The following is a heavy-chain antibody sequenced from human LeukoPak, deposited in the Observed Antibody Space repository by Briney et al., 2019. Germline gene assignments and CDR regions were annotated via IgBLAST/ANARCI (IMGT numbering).Heavy chain of an antibody. CDR1: GYTFTGYY. CDR2: INPHSGGT. V-gene: IGHV1-2*04. D-gene: IGHD2-2*02. Sequence: ASVKVSCTASGYTFTGYYMHWVRQAPGQGLEWMGWINPHSGGTNYAQKFQGWVTMTRDTSISTAYMELSRLRSDDTAVYYCARGTPRNQLLLYHFDYWGQGTLVTVSS. CDR3: ARGTPRNQLLLYHFDY. J-gene: IGHJ4*02.